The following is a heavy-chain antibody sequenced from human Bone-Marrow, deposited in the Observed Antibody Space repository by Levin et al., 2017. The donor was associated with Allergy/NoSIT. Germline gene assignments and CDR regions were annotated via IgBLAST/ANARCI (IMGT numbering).Heavy chain of an antibody. Sequence: SVKVSCKASGGTFGRDAISWVRQAPGQGPEWMGGIIPVFGAALYAQKFRGRVTTTADKSTSTAYMDLNGLRFDDTAVYYGAKSITPNNYYFGMDVWGQGTTVTVSS. D-gene: IGHD4-23*01. CDR2: IIPVFGAA. CDR1: GGTFGRDA. CDR3: AKSITPNNYYFGMDV. J-gene: IGHJ6*02. V-gene: IGHV1-69*06.